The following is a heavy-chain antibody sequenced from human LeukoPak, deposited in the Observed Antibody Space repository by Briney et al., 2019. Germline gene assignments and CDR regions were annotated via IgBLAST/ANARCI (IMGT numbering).Heavy chain of an antibody. CDR2: ISPYNGNT. V-gene: IGHV1-18*01. CDR1: GYTFTSFG. Sequence: GASVKVSCKASGYTFTSFGISWVRQAPGQGLEWMGWISPYNGNTNYVQKLQGRVTMTTDTSTSTAYMDLRSLRSDDTAVYYCARTEGYRSAPDYYYYMDVWGKGTTVTVSS. D-gene: IGHD6-25*01. J-gene: IGHJ6*03. CDR3: ARTEGYRSAPDYYYYMDV.